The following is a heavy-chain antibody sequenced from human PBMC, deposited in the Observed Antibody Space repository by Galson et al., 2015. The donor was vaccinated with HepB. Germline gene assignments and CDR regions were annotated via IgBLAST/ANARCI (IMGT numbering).Heavy chain of an antibody. CDR1: GGSFSGYY. J-gene: IGHJ4*02. Sequence: SETLSLTCAVYGGSFSGYYWSWIRQPPGKGLEWIGYIYYSGSTNYNPSLKSRVTISVDTSKNQFSLKLSSVTAADTAVYYCASLSGSYSPSDYWGQGTLVTVSS. V-gene: IGHV4-59*01. CDR3: ASLSGSYSPSDY. D-gene: IGHD1-26*01. CDR2: IYYSGST.